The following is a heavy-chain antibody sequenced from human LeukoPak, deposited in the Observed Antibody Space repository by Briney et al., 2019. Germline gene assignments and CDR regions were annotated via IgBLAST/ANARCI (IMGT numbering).Heavy chain of an antibody. CDR3: AKGRVVAGSKSLTYHWLDP. Sequence: GASVKVSCKASGYTFTGYYIHWVRQAPGQGLEWVGWINPNSGGAKYAQKFQDRVTTTRDTSISTAYMGLSRLRSDDTAVYYCAKGRVVAGSKSLTYHWLDPWGQGTLVTVSS. J-gene: IGHJ5*02. CDR2: INPNSGGA. D-gene: IGHD6-19*01. CDR1: GYTFTGYY. V-gene: IGHV1-2*02.